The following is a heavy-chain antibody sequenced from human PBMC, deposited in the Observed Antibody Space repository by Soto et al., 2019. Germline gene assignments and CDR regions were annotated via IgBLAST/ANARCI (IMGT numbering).Heavy chain of an antibody. CDR1: GFAFRSYN. Sequence: EVQLVESGGGLVKPGGSLTLSCAGSGFAFRSYNMNWVRQPPGKGLEWVAYISSGSSNIYYADSVKGRFTIARDNAKDSLYLQMDSLRAEDSAVYYCASATVVAGTFAFWGQGTLLTVSS. V-gene: IGHV3-21*01. D-gene: IGHD2-15*01. CDR2: ISSGSSNI. J-gene: IGHJ4*02. CDR3: ASATVVAGTFAF.